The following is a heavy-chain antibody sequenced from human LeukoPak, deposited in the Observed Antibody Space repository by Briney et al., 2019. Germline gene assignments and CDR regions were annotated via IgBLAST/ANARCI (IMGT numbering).Heavy chain of an antibody. CDR1: GGSISSSSYY. J-gene: IGHJ4*02. D-gene: IGHD5-18*01. CDR2: IYYSGST. Sequence: PSETLSPTCTVSGGSISSSSYYWGWIRQPPGKGLEWIGSIYYSGSTYYNPSLKSRVTISVDTSKNQFSLKLSSVTAADTAVYYCARHYRYSYNGYWGQGTLVTVSS. V-gene: IGHV4-39*01. CDR3: ARHYRYSYNGY.